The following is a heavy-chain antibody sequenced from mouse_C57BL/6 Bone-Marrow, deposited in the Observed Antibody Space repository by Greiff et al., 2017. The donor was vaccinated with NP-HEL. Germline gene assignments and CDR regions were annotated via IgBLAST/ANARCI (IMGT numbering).Heavy chain of an antibody. D-gene: IGHD1-1*01. V-gene: IGHV1-81*01. J-gene: IGHJ2*01. Sequence: QVQLQQSGAELARPGASVKLSCKASGYTFTSYGIRWVKQRPGQGLEWIGEIYPRSGNTYYNEKFKGKATMTADKSSSTAYMELRSLTSEASAVYFCARSYYYSSSQNQPNSDYWGQGTTLTVSS. CDR1: GYTFTSYG. CDR2: IYPRSGNT. CDR3: ARSYYYSSSQNQPNSDY.